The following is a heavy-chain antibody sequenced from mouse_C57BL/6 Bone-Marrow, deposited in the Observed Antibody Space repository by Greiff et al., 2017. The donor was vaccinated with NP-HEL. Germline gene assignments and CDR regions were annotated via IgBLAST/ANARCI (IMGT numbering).Heavy chain of an antibody. V-gene: IGHV1-82*01. CDR3: ARFDDGYYVDY. J-gene: IGHJ2*01. D-gene: IGHD2-3*01. CDR2: IYPGDGDT. CDR1: GYAFSSSW. Sequence: VQLQQSGPELVKPGASVKISCKASGYAFSSSWMNWVKQRPGQGLEWIGRIYPGDGDTNYNGKFKGKATLTADKSSSTAYMQLSSLTSEDSAVYFCARFDDGYYVDYWGQGTTLTVSS.